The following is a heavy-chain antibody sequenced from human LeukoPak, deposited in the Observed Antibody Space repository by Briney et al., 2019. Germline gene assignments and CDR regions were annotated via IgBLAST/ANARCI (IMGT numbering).Heavy chain of an antibody. CDR1: GYTFTGYY. Sequence: ASVNVSCKASGYTFTGYYMHWVRQAPGQGLEWMGWINPNSGGTNYAQKFQGRVTMTRDTSISTAYMELSGLRSDDTAVYHCARSNDYYLLTWAFDIWGQGTMVTASS. D-gene: IGHD2/OR15-2a*01. J-gene: IGHJ3*02. CDR3: ARSNDYYLLTWAFDI. CDR2: INPNSGGT. V-gene: IGHV1-2*02.